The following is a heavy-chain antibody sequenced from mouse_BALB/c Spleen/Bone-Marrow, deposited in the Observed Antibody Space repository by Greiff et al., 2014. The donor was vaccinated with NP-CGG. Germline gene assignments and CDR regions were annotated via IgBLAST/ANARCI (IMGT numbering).Heavy chain of an antibody. Sequence: ELVKAGAPVKLSCKASGYNFPSYWIYWIKQRPGQGLEWIGRIAPGSVSTYYNEMFKGKATLTVDTSSSTAYIQLSSLSSEDSAVYFCARGDNSDYWGQGTTLTVSS. CDR2: IAPGSVST. V-gene: IGHV1S41*01. CDR1: GYNFPSYW. CDR3: ARGDNSDY. J-gene: IGHJ2*01.